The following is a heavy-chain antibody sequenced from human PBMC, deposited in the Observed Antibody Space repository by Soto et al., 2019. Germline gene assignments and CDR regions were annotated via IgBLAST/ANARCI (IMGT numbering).Heavy chain of an antibody. V-gene: IGHV1-69*01. CDR3: ERGEGVYAVTPKNGMEV. J-gene: IGHJ6*02. CDR2: IIPIFGTA. D-gene: IGHD4-17*01. Sequence: QVQLAQSGAEVKKPGSSVKVSCKASGGTFSSYAISWVRQAPGQGLEWMGGIIPIFGTANYAQKFQGRVTITADENTNTAYMELSSLRSEDTAVYYCERGEGVYAVTPKNGMEVWGQGTTVTVSS. CDR1: GGTFSSYA.